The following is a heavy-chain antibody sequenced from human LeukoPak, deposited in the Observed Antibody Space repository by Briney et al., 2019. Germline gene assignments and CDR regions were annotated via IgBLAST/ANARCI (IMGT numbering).Heavy chain of an antibody. CDR3: ARDKVYYYDSSGYSYYWYFDL. CDR1: GXTVSSNY. Sequence: GGSLRLSCAASGXTVSSNYMSWVRQAPGKGLEWVSVIYSGGSTYYADSVKGRFTISRDNSKNTLYLQMNSLRAEDTAVYYCARDKVYYYDSSGYSYYWYFDLWGRGTLVTVSS. CDR2: IYSGGST. J-gene: IGHJ2*01. V-gene: IGHV3-66*01. D-gene: IGHD3-22*01.